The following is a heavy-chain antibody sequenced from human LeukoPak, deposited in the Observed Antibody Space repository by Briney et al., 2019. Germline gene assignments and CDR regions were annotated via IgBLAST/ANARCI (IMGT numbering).Heavy chain of an antibody. CDR3: AKSHSSSLRAPFDS. Sequence: GASVKVSCKASGYTFTSYGISWVRQAPGHGLEWMGWISAYNGNTNYAQKLQGRVTMTTDTSTSTAYMGLRSLRSDDTAVYYCAKSHSSSLRAPFDSWGQGTLLTVSS. CDR1: GYTFTSYG. J-gene: IGHJ4*02. D-gene: IGHD2-2*01. CDR2: ISAYNGNT. V-gene: IGHV1-18*01.